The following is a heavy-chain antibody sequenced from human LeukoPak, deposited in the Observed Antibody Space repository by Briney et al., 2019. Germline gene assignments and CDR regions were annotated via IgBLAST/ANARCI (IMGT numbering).Heavy chain of an antibody. Sequence: GGSLRLSCAASGFTFSSSAMSWVRQAPGKGLEWVAAISDTGRLSYCADSVNGRFTISRDNSKNTLSLQMNSLRAADTAVYYCARVGDGYTRGYFDYWGQGTLVTVSS. J-gene: IGHJ4*02. CDR1: GFTFSSSA. V-gene: IGHV3-23*01. CDR2: ISDTGRLS. CDR3: ARVGDGYTRGYFDY. D-gene: IGHD5-24*01.